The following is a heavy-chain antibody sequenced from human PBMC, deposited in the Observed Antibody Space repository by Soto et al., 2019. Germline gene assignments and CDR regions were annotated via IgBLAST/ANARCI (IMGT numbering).Heavy chain of an antibody. CDR3: ATVSTYYYGMDV. CDR1: GYTLTELS. Sequence: EASVKVSCKVSGYTLTELSMHWVRQAPGKGLEWMGGFDPEDGETIYAQKFQGRVTMTEDTSTDTAYMELSSLRSEDTAVYYCATVSTYYYGMDVWGQGTTVTVPS. CDR2: FDPEDGET. V-gene: IGHV1-24*01. J-gene: IGHJ6*02.